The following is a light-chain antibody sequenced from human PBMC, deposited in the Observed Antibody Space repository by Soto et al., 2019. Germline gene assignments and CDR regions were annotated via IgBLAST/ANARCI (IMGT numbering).Light chain of an antibody. CDR1: QSVSSN. J-gene: IGKJ3*01. CDR2: GAS. CDR3: QQYNNWPGT. V-gene: IGKV3-15*01. Sequence: EIVMTQSPATLSVSPGERATLSCRASQSVSSNLAWYQQKPGQAPRLLIYGASTRATVIPARFSCSWSGTEFTLTISSLQSEDFAVYYCQQYNNWPGTFGPGTKVDIK.